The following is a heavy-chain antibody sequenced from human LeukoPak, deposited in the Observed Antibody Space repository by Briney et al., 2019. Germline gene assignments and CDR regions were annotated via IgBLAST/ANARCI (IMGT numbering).Heavy chain of an antibody. D-gene: IGHD6-19*01. CDR1: GGSISSSSYY. CDR2: VFYSGST. V-gene: IGHV4-39*07. J-gene: IGHJ4*02. CDR3: AREKLGGPYDSGWYKDY. Sequence: SETLSLTCTVSGGSISSSSYYWGWIRQPPGKGLEWIGSVFYSGSTFYNPSLKSRVTISVDTSKNQFSLKLTSVTAADTAVYYCAREKLGGPYDSGWYKDYWGQGTLVTVSS.